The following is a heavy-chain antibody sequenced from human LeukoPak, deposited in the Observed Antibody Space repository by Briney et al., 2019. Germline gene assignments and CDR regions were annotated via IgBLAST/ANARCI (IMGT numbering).Heavy chain of an antibody. J-gene: IGHJ4*02. D-gene: IGHD2-2*01. CDR1: GYTFTDYY. CDR2: INPNSGGT. Sequence: ASVYVSCKASGYTFTDYYIHWVRQAPGQELEWMAWINPNSGGTYYAQNFHDRITLTRDTSISTAYMELSRLRSDDTAIYYCARANALYCSSTSCLFDYWGQGTLVTVSS. V-gene: IGHV1-2*02. CDR3: ARANALYCSSTSCLFDY.